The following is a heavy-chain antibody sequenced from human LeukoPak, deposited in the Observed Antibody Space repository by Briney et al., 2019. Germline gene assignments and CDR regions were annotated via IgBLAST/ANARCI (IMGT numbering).Heavy chain of an antibody. CDR1: GFTFSSYS. CDR3: AKEVWRGYDLGCFDS. J-gene: IGHJ4*02. Sequence: GSLRLSCAASGFTFSSYSVNWVRQAPGKGLEWVSSISSSSSYIYYADSVKGRFTISGDNAKNSLYLQMNSLRAGDTAVYFCAKEVWRGYDLGCFDSWGQGTLVTVSS. V-gene: IGHV3-21*04. D-gene: IGHD5-12*01. CDR2: ISSSSSYI.